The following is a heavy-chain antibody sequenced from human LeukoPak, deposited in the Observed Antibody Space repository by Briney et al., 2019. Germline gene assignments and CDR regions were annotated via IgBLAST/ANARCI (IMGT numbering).Heavy chain of an antibody. CDR1: GGSISSYY. D-gene: IGHD2-2*01. CDR3: ARPEGFGCSSTSCPLNY. CDR2: IYYSGST. V-gene: IGHV4-59*12. J-gene: IGHJ4*02. Sequence: PSETLSLTYTVSGGSISSYYWSWIRQPPGKGLEWIGYIYYSGSTNYNPSLKSRVTISVDTSKNQFSLKLSSVTAADTAVYYCARPEGFGCSSTSCPLNYWGQGTLVTVSS.